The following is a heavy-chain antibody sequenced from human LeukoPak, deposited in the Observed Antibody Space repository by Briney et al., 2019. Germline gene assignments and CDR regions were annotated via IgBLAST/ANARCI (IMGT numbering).Heavy chain of an antibody. D-gene: IGHD2-2*02. CDR1: GFIFSPYA. CDR2: ISSEGKTT. J-gene: IGHJ4*02. Sequence: GGSLRLSCSASGFIFSPYAMHWVRQAPGKGLEYVSSISSEGKTTYYADSVKGRFSISRDNSKNTLYLQMNSLRAEDTAVYYCANSPTYCSSTSCYINYWGQGTLVTVSS. V-gene: IGHV3-64*04. CDR3: ANSPTYCSSTSCYINY.